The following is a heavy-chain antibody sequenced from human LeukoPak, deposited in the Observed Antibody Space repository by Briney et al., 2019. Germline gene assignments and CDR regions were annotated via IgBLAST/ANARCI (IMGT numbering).Heavy chain of an antibody. Sequence: SQTLSLTCAISGDSVSSNSVTWNWIRQSPSRGLEWLGRTYYRSTWYNDYAVSVRGRITVNPNTSKNQFSLHLNSVTPEDTAVYYCARRPTQYDCFDPWGQGILVTVSS. CDR3: ARRPTQYDCFDP. CDR1: GDSVSSNSVT. CDR2: TYYRSTWYN. V-gene: IGHV6-1*01. J-gene: IGHJ5*02. D-gene: IGHD2-2*01.